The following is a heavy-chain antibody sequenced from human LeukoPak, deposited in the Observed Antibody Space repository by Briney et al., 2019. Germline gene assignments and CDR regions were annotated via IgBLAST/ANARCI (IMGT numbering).Heavy chain of an antibody. J-gene: IGHJ4*02. Sequence: GASVKVSCKASGGTFSSYAISWVRQAPGQGLEWMGGIIPIFGTANYAQKFQGRVTITTDESTSTAYMELSSLRSEDTAVYYCARIRDREVGATTWGYFDYWGQGTLVTVSS. CDR1: GGTFSSYA. D-gene: IGHD1-26*01. CDR3: ARIRDREVGATTWGYFDY. CDR2: IIPIFGTA. V-gene: IGHV1-69*05.